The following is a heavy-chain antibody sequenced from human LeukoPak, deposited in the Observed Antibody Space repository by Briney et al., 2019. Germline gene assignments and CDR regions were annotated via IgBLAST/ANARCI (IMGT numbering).Heavy chain of an antibody. V-gene: IGHV3-30*18. CDR1: GFTFSSHG. J-gene: IGHJ3*02. CDR2: ISYAGSNK. CDR3: AKGPRQWLVLDGFDI. D-gene: IGHD6-19*01. Sequence: PGRSLRLSCAASGFTFSSHGIHWVRQAPGKGLEWVAVISYAGSNKYYVDSVKGRFTISRDNSKNTLYLQMNSLRAEDTALYYCAKGPRQWLVLDGFDIWGQGTMVTVSS.